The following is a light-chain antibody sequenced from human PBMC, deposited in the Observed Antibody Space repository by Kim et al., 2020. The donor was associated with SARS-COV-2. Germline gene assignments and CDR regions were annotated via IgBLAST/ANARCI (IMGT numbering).Light chain of an antibody. J-gene: IGLJ1*01. CDR2: DVS. CDR3: SSFTTSIIYV. V-gene: IGLV2-14*03. CDR1: NGSSGAFKL. Sequence: QSITISYTVTNGSSGAFKLDSWSQQHPGKAPNLVINDVSKRPSGLSDLFSDYKSGNTASRTISGLQAEDEAGYYCSSFTTSIIYVFGTGTKVTVL.